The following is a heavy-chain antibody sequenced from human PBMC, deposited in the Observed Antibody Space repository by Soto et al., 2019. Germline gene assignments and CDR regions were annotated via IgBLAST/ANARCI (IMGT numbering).Heavy chain of an antibody. CDR3: ARDGEADVVAATNTLYFDY. V-gene: IGHV3-21*01. Sequence: GGSLRLSCAASGFTFSSYSMNWVRQAPGKGLEWVSSISSSSSYIYYADSVKGRFTISRDNAKNSLYLQMNSLRAEDTAVYYCARDGEADVVAATNTLYFDYWGQGTLVTVSS. J-gene: IGHJ4*02. D-gene: IGHD2-15*01. CDR1: GFTFSSYS. CDR2: ISSSSSYI.